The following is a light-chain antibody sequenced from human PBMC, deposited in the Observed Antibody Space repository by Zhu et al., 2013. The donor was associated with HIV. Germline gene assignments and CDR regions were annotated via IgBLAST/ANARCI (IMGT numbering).Light chain of an antibody. CDR1: QSVSSSS. J-gene: IGKJ5*01. CDR3: QQYGSSPIT. V-gene: IGKV3-20*01. Sequence: EIVLTQSPGTLSLSPGERATLSCRASQSVSSSSLAWYQQKPGQAPRLLIYGASSRATGIPDRFSGSGSGTDFTLTINRLEPEDFAVYFCQQYGSSPITFGQGTQLEIK. CDR2: GAS.